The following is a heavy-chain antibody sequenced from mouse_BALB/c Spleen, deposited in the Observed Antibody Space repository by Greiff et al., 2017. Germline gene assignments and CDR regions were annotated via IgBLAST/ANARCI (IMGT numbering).Heavy chain of an antibody. V-gene: IGHV1S29*02. J-gene: IGHJ1*01. CDR1: GYTFTDYN. CDR2: IYPYNGGT. Sequence: EVQLQQSGPELVKPGASVKISCKASGYTFTDYNMHWVKQSHGKSLEWIGYIYPYNGGTGYNQKFKSKATLTVDNSSSTAYMELRSLTSEDSAVYYCARSMIMWYFDVWGAGTTVTVSS. D-gene: IGHD2-4*01. CDR3: ARSMIMWYFDV.